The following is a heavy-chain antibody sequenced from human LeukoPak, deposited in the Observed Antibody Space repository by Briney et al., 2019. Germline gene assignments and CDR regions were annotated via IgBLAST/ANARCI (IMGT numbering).Heavy chain of an antibody. CDR2: IKQDGSEI. CDR1: GFTFSSYW. V-gene: IGHV3-7*05. D-gene: IGHD3-10*01. CDR3: TTEWYYRARD. Sequence: GGSLRLSCAASGFTFSSYWMSWVRQAPGKGLEWVANIKQDGSEIYYVDSVKGRFTISRDNAKNSLYLQMNSLKTEDTAVYYCTTEWYYRARDWGQGTLVTVSS. J-gene: IGHJ4*02.